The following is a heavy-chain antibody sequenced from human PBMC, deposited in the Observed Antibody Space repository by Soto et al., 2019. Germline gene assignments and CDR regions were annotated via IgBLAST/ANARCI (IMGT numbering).Heavy chain of an antibody. D-gene: IGHD3-22*01. V-gene: IGHV4-31*03. J-gene: IGHJ3*02. CDR3: ATDYYDSSGYHDAFDI. Sequence: SETLSLTCTVSGGSISSGGYYWSWIRQRPGKGLEWIGYIYYSGSTYYNPSLKSRVTISVDTSKNQFSLKLSSVTAADTAVYYCATDYYDSSGYHDAFDIWGQGTMVTVSS. CDR1: GGSISSGGYY. CDR2: IYYSGST.